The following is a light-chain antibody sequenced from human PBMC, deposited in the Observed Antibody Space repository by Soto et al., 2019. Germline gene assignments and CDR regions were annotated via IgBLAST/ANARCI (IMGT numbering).Light chain of an antibody. CDR3: SSYTTSYFYV. Sequence: SVSGSPGQSITISCTGSGRDIGAYNYVSWYQQHPGKAPKLIIYGVKNRPSGVSNRFSASKSAFTASLTISGLQAEDEADYYCSSYTTSYFYVFGPGTKVTVL. J-gene: IGLJ1*01. CDR1: GRDIGAYNY. V-gene: IGLV2-14*01. CDR2: GVK.